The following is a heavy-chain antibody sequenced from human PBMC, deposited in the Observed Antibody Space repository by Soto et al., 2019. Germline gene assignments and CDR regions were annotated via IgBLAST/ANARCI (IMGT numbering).Heavy chain of an antibody. V-gene: IGHV4-34*01. D-gene: IGHD3-16*01. CDR2: INDSGST. CDR1: GGSFRGYF. J-gene: IGHJ4*02. Sequence: SETLSLTCAVSGGSFRGYFWSWIRQSPDKGLEWIGEINDSGSTYYNPSFKSRLTISVDTSKSQISLTLTSVTAADSAVYYCQGGDFWGQGTLVTAPQ. CDR3: QGGDF.